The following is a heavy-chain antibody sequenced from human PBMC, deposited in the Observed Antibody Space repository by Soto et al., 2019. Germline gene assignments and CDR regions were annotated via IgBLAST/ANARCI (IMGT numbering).Heavy chain of an antibody. CDR3: SAGWSIYDS. CDR1: GFTFSSYN. J-gene: IGHJ4*02. CDR2: ISSSSESV. D-gene: IGHD6-19*01. Sequence: EVHLVESGGGLVKPGGSLRLSCAASGFTFSSYNMNWVRQAPGKGLEWVSSISSSSESVYYADSMKGRFTISRDNAKNSLYLQMNSVRAEDTAVYYCSAGWSIYDSWGQGTLVTVSS. V-gene: IGHV3-21*01.